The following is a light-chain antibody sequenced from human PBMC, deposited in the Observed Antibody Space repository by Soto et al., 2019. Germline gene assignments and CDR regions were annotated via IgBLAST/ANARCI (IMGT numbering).Light chain of an antibody. CDR3: QQYYSTPRT. Sequence: DIVMTQSPDSLAVSLGERATINCKSSQRVWSRSDDKNYLAWYQQKPGQPPKLLIYWASTRDSGVPDRFSGRGSGTDFTLTISSLQAEDVAVYYCQQYYSTPRTFGPGTKVDIK. CDR1: QRVWSRSDDKNY. CDR2: WAS. J-gene: IGKJ1*01. V-gene: IGKV4-1*01.